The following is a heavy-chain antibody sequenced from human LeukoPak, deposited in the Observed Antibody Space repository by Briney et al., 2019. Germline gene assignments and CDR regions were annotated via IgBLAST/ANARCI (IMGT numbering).Heavy chain of an antibody. Sequence: GGSLRLSCAASGFTFSSYSINWVRQAPGKGLEWVSYISSSSSTIYYADSVKGRFTISRDNAKNSLYLQMNSLRDEDTAVYYCAREYGDYEGDVKNWFDPWGQGTLVTVSS. CDR3: AREYGDYEGDVKNWFDP. D-gene: IGHD4-17*01. CDR2: ISSSSSTI. J-gene: IGHJ5*02. V-gene: IGHV3-48*02. CDR1: GFTFSSYS.